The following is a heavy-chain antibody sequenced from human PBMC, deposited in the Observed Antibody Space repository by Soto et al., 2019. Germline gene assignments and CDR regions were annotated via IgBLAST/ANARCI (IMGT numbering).Heavy chain of an antibody. J-gene: IGHJ5*02. CDR2: IYYSGST. CDR3: ASITMVRGVPPLLFDP. V-gene: IGHV4-31*03. Sequence: PSETLSLTCTVSGGSISSGGYYWSWIRQHPGKGLEWIGYIYYSGSTYYNPSLKSRVTISVDTSKNQFSLKLSSVTAADTAVYYCASITMVRGVPPLLFDPWGQGTLVTVSS. CDR1: GGSISSGGYY. D-gene: IGHD3-10*01.